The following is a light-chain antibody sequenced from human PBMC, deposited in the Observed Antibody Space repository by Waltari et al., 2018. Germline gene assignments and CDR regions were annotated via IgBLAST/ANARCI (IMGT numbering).Light chain of an antibody. CDR1: SSDIGNYDL. V-gene: IGLV2-23*01. CDR2: ECT. CDR3: CSYGRPSSWV. J-gene: IGLJ3*02. Sequence: QSALTQPASMSGSPGQSITVSCTGTSSDIGNYDLVSWYQQFPGKAPKLIIYECTGRPSGISSRFSGSKSGNTAFLTISGLQAEDEADYHCCSYGRPSSWVFGGGTKLTVL.